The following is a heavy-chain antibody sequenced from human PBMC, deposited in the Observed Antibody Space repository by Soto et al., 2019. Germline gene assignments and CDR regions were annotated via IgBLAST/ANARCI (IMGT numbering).Heavy chain of an antibody. Sequence: ASVKVSCKASGYTFTGYYMHWVRQAPGQGLEWKGWINPNSGGTNYAQKFQGWVTMTRDTSISTAYMELSRLRSDDTAVYYCARGKPFFGAVAGTPGYYFDYWGQGTLVTVSS. CDR3: ARGKPFFGAVAGTPGYYFDY. CDR1: GYTFTGYY. V-gene: IGHV1-2*04. J-gene: IGHJ4*02. CDR2: INPNSGGT. D-gene: IGHD6-19*01.